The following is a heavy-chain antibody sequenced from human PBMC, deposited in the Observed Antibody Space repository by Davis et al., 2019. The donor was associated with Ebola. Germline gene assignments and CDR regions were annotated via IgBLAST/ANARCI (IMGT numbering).Heavy chain of an antibody. CDR1: GFSLSGYW. D-gene: IGHD5-24*01. CDR3: ARDIGDGYNFDYMDV. Sequence: GESLKISCAASGFSLSGYWMHWVRQAPGKGLVWVSRINSDGSSRNYVNSVKGRFTISRDNAKNTVYLQMSGLDAEDTAVYYCARDIGDGYNFDYMDVWGKGTTVTVSS. V-gene: IGHV3-74*01. CDR2: INSDGSSR. J-gene: IGHJ6*03.